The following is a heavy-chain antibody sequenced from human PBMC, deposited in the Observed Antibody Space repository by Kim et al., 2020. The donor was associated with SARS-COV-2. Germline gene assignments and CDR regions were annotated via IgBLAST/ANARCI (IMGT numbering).Heavy chain of an antibody. V-gene: IGHV1-69*04. CDR2: IIPILGIA. CDR3: ARDVGYYDSSGSFVY. CDR1: GGTFSSYA. Sequence: SVKVSCKASGGTFSSYAIIWVRQAPGQGLEWMGRIIPILGIANYAQKFQGRVTITADKSTSTAYMELSSLRSEDTAVYYCARDVGYYDSSGSFVYWGQGTLVTVSS. J-gene: IGHJ4*02. D-gene: IGHD3-22*01.